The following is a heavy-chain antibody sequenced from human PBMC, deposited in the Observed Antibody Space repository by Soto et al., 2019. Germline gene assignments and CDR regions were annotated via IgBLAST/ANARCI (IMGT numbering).Heavy chain of an antibody. CDR2: VSNEGSIQ. J-gene: IGHJ4*02. V-gene: IGHV3-30*18. CDR1: GFSFSSYG. CDR3: AKEGGTLGTSASNGFDY. D-gene: IGHD1-7*01. Sequence: QVQLVESGGGVVQPGGSLRLSCAASGFSFSSYGIHWVRQAPGKGLEWVAVVSNEGSIQYYADSVKGRFTISRDNSENTVFLQKNSLRSEDTAVYYCAKEGGTLGTSASNGFDYWGQGSRVTVSA.